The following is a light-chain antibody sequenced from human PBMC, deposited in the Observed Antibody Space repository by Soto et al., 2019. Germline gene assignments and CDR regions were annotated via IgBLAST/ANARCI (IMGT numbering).Light chain of an antibody. CDR2: DVS. Sequence: QSVLTQPRSVSGSPGQSVTISCTGTSSDVGGYNYVSWYQQHPGKAPKLMIYDVSKRPSGVPDRFSGSKSGNTASLTISGLQAEDEADYSCCSYAGSYNFEVVFGGVTKLTVL. CDR3: CSYAGSYNFEVV. V-gene: IGLV2-11*01. CDR1: SSDVGGYNY. J-gene: IGLJ2*01.